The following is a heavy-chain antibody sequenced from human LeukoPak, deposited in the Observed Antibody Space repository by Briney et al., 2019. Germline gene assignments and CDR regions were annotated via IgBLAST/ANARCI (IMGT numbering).Heavy chain of an antibody. V-gene: IGHV4-59*12. CDR2: IYYSGST. J-gene: IGHJ4*02. CDR3: ARGKRSTYYYGSGGYYIDY. D-gene: IGHD3-10*01. CDR1: GGSISSYY. Sequence: SETLSLTCTVSGGSISSYYWSWIRQPPGKGLEWIGYIYYSGSTNYNPSLKSRVTISVDTSKNQFSLKLSSVTAADTAVYYCARGKRSTYYYGSGGYYIDYWGQGTLVTVSS.